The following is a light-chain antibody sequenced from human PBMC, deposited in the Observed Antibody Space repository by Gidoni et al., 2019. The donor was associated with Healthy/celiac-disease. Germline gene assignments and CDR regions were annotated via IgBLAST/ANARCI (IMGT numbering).Light chain of an antibody. CDR3: SSYTSSSTLV. CDR2: DVS. J-gene: IGLJ2*01. V-gene: IGLV2-14*01. Sequence: SALTPPASVSGSPGRSITISCTGTSSDGGGYNHVSWYQQHPGKAPKLMIYDVSNRPAGVSNRFAGSKSGNTASMTISERQAEDDADYYCSSYTSSSTLVVGGGTKLTVL. CDR1: SSDGGGYNH.